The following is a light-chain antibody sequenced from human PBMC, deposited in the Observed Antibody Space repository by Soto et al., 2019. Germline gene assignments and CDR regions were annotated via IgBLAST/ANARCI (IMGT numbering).Light chain of an antibody. CDR1: QSVSVN. Sequence: EILMTQSPATLSVSPGERATLSCRASQSVSVNLAWYQQKPGQAPRLLIYGASTRATGIPARFSGSGSGTEFTLTISSLQSEDFAVYYCQQYGSSSTFGQGTRLENK. CDR2: GAS. V-gene: IGKV3-15*01. J-gene: IGKJ5*01. CDR3: QQYGSSST.